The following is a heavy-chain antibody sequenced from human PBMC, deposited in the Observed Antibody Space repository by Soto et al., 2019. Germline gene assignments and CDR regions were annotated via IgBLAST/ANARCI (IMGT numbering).Heavy chain of an antibody. V-gene: IGHV3-33*01. CDR3: ARYGTRDMITFGGVDY. J-gene: IGHJ4*02. CDR2: IWYDGSNK. D-gene: IGHD3-16*01. CDR1: GFTFSSYG. Sequence: GGSLRLSCAASGFTFSSYGMHWVRQAPGKGLEWVAVIWYDGSNKYYADSVKGRLTISRDNSKNMLYLQMNSLRAEDTAVYYCARYGTRDMITFGGVDYWGQGTLVTVSS.